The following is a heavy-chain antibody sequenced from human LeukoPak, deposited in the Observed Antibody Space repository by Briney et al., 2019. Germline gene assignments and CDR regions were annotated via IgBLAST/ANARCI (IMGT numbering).Heavy chain of an antibody. Sequence: PSETLSLTCAVYGGSLNGHYWSWVRQPPGKGLEWIGEGSESGGTKFNPSLKSRVTISADTSKNQFSLKLSSVTAADTAVYYCARHFPGYNYARRETRYFDLWGRGTLVTVSS. CDR1: GGSLNGHY. V-gene: IGHV4-34*01. CDR3: ARHFPGYNYARRETRYFDL. CDR2: GSESGGT. J-gene: IGHJ2*01. D-gene: IGHD5-18*01.